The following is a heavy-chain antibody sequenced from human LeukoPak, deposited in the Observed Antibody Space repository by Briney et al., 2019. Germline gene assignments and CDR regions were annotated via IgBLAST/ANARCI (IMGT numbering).Heavy chain of an antibody. Sequence: GGSLGLSCAASGFTFSSYAMSWVRQAPGKGLEWVSAISGSGGSTYYADSVKGRFTISRDNSKNALYLQMNSLRAEDTAVYYCAKDKDTATVTPTCFDYWGQGTLVTVSS. CDR2: ISGSGGST. D-gene: IGHD5-18*01. J-gene: IGHJ4*02. CDR1: GFTFSSYA. V-gene: IGHV3-23*01. CDR3: AKDKDTATVTPTCFDY.